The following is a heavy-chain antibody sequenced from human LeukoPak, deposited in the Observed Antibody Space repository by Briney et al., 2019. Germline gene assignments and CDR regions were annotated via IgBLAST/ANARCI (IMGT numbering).Heavy chain of an antibody. CDR2: IIPIFGTA. Sequence: GASVKVSCKASGGTFSTYAINWVRQAPGQGLEWMGGIIPIFGTAIYAQKFQGRVTITADESTSTAYMELSSLRSEDTAVYYCARDIRNWFDHWGQGTLVTVSS. J-gene: IGHJ5*02. CDR1: GGTFSTYA. V-gene: IGHV1-69*13. CDR3: ARDIRNWFDH.